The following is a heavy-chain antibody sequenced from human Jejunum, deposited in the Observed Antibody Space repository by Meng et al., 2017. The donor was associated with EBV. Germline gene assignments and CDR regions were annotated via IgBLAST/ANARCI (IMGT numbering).Heavy chain of an antibody. D-gene: IGHD2-2*01. CDR1: ESIFTTYD. J-gene: IGHJ4*02. CDR3: ARGPSCSSGSCQEFDY. Sequence: VQIVQARGEVKNPGASVMVSCHASESIFTTYDLHWVRQAPGQRLEWMGWINGGATSTVYSQNFQGRLTIARDTTARTAFMELSSLTSEDTAVYYCARGPSCSSGSCQEFDYWGQGTLVTVSS. CDR2: INGGATST. V-gene: IGHV1-3*01.